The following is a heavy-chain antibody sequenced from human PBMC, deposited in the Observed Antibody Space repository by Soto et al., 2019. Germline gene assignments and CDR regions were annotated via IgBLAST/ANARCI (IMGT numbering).Heavy chain of an antibody. CDR2: INPNSGGT. J-gene: IGHJ6*02. CDR3: ARWGAWGANEIYYYYGMDV. V-gene: IGHV1-2*04. Sequence: ASVKVSCKASGYTFTGYYMHWVRQAPGQGLEWMGWINPNSGGTNYAQKFQGWVTMTRDTSISTAYMELSSLRSEDTAVYYCARWGAWGANEIYYYYGMDVWGQGTTVTVSS. D-gene: IGHD1-26*01. CDR1: GYTFTGYY.